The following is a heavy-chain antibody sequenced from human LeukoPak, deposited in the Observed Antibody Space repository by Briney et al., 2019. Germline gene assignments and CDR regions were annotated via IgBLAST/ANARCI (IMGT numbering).Heavy chain of an antibody. CDR2: ISGSGGST. J-gene: IGHJ4*02. V-gene: IGHV3-23*01. D-gene: IGHD3-9*01. Sequence: GGSLRLSCAASGFTFSTYAMSWVRQAPGKGLEWVSAISGSGGSTYYADSVKGRFTISRDNSKNTLYLQMNSLRAEDTAVYYCAKDGLRYFDWCDYWGQGTLVTVSS. CDR1: GFTFSTYA. CDR3: AKDGLRYFDWCDY.